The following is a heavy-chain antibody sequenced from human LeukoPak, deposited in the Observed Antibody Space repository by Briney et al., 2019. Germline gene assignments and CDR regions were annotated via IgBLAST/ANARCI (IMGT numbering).Heavy chain of an antibody. CDR1: GFTFSGYN. D-gene: IGHD5-18*01. Sequence: GGSLRLSCAASGFTFSGYNMNWVRQAPGKGLEWVSSISDNSRSMYYADSVKGRFTISRDNSKNTLYLQMNSLRAEDTAVYYCARGDKVDTPPSPNWFDPWGQGTLVTVSS. V-gene: IGHV3-21*01. CDR3: ARGDKVDTPPSPNWFDP. CDR2: ISDNSRSM. J-gene: IGHJ5*02.